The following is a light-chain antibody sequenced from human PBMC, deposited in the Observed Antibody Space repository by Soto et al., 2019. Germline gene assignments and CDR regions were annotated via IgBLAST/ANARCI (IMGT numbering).Light chain of an antibody. CDR3: QQYNSYPLT. CDR2: KAS. Sequence: DIQMTQSPSTLSASVGDRVTITCRASQSISSWLAWYQQKPGKAPNLLIYKASSFESGVPSRFSGSGSGTEVTLTISSLQPDDFASYYCQQYNSYPLTCGGGTKVEIK. CDR1: QSISSW. V-gene: IGKV1-5*03. J-gene: IGKJ4*01.